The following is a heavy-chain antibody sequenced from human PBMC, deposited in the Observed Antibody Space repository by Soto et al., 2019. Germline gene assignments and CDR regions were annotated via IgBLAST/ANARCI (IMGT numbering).Heavy chain of an antibody. D-gene: IGHD2-8*01. CDR1: GGSISSGDYY. J-gene: IGHJ5*02. V-gene: IGHV4-30-4*01. Sequence: SETLSLTCTVSGGSISSGDYYWSWIRQPPGKGLEWIGYIYYSGSTYYNPSLKSRVTISVDTSKNQFSLKLSSVTAADTAVYYCARGRGYRTNWFDPWGQGTLVTVSS. CDR2: IYYSGST. CDR3: ARGRGYRTNWFDP.